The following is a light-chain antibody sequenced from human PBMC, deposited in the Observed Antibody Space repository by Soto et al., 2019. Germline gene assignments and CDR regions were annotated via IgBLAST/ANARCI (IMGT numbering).Light chain of an antibody. Sequence: DIVMTQSPDSLAVSLGERATINCKSSQSVVYTPNGRSYLAWYQQKAGRPPKLLIYWASTREPGVPDRFSGIGSRPDFTLSICSLQAEDVALYYCQQYYSDPYTFGQGTNLDIK. V-gene: IGKV4-1*01. CDR1: QSVVYTPNGRSY. J-gene: IGKJ2*01. CDR3: QQYYSDPYT. CDR2: WAS.